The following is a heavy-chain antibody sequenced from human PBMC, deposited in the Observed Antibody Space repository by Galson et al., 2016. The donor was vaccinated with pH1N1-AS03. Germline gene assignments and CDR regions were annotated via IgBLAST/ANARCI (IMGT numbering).Heavy chain of an antibody. CDR3: AKEATVPL. Sequence: SETLSLTCSVSGGSISTSSYYWGWIRQPPGTGLEWIGTVSQGGNIYFNPSLKSRVTISIDTSKNQFSLRLNSVTAADTAVYYCAKEATVPLWGQGTLVTVSS. CDR2: VSQGGNI. V-gene: IGHV4-39*07. CDR1: GGSISTSSYY. J-gene: IGHJ1*01.